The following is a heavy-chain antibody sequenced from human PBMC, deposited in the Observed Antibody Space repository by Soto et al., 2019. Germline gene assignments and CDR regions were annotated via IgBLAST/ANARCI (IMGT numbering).Heavy chain of an antibody. Sequence: SETLSLTCAVSGGSISSDGSSWSWIRQPPGKGLEGIGYIYYSGSTYYNPSLKSRVTISVDTSKNQFSLKLSSVTAADTAVYYCASRGTTTYCSGGSCYARGSDYWGQGTLVTVSS. CDR2: IYYSGST. V-gene: IGHV4-30-2*05. J-gene: IGHJ4*02. CDR1: GGSISSDGSS. D-gene: IGHD2-15*01. CDR3: ASRGTTTYCSGGSCYARGSDY.